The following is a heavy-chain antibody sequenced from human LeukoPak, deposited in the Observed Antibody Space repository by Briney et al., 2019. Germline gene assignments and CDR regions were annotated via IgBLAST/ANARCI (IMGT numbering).Heavy chain of an antibody. CDR3: ARGRSYYDILTGSKPHNWFDP. D-gene: IGHD3-9*01. Sequence: PVASVKVSCKASGYTFTSYDINWVRQATGQGLEWMGWMNPNSGNTGYAQKFQGRVTITRNTSISTAYMELSSLRSEDTAVYYCARGRSYYDILTGSKPHNWFDPWGQGTLVTVSS. CDR2: MNPNSGNT. CDR1: GYTFTSYD. J-gene: IGHJ5*02. V-gene: IGHV1-8*03.